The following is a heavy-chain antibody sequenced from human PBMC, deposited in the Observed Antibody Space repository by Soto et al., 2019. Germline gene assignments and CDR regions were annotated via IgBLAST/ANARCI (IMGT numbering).Heavy chain of an antibody. V-gene: IGHV1-69*13. CDR1: GGTFSRCD. CDR2: IVPVFQTA. Sequence: ASVKVSCKASGGTFSRCDIRWVRQAPGQGLEWKGGIVPVFQTANYTQNFQGRVTVTAVESTSTAHLELSSLRSAHTAVSYCAKSGSFFRPSLGYFDYWGQGTLVTVSS. CDR3: AKSGSFFRPSLGYFDY. J-gene: IGHJ4*02. D-gene: IGHD1-1*01.